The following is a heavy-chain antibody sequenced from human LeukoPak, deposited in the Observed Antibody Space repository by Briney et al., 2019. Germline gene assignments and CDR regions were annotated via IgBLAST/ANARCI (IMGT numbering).Heavy chain of an antibody. CDR2: INHSGST. Sequence: PSETLSLTCAVYGGSFSGYYWSWIRQPPGKGLEWIGEINHSGSTNYNPSLKSRVTISVDTSKNQFSLKLSSVTAADTAVYYCARYFARYCSSTSCPDYYYYYYMDVWGKGTTATVSS. CDR3: ARYFARYCSSTSCPDYYYYYYMDV. V-gene: IGHV4-34*01. D-gene: IGHD2-2*01. CDR1: GGSFSGYY. J-gene: IGHJ6*03.